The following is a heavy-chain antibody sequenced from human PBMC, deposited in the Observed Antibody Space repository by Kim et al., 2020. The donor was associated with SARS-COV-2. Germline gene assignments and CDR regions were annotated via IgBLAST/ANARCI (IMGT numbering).Heavy chain of an antibody. Sequence: NYAQKIQGRVTMTTDTSTSTAYMELGSLRSDDTAVYYCARSINAIVVVPGYWGQGTLVTVSS. J-gene: IGHJ4*02. V-gene: IGHV1-18*01. D-gene: IGHD3-22*01. CDR3: ARSINAIVVVPGY.